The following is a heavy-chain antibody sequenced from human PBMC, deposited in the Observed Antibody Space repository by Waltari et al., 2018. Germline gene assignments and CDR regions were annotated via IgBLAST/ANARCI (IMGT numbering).Heavy chain of an antibody. D-gene: IGHD1-20*01. Sequence: EVQLVESGGGLVRPGGSLSFCCAASGFTFSCTYLTWVRQTPGKGLEWVSVIDSNGKTFYADFVKGRFTISRDISKNTMFLQMNRLTAEDTGIYYCVRESRYNNAAGNYFDPWGQGTLVTVSS. CDR2: IDSNGKT. V-gene: IGHV3-66*02. CDR3: VRESRYNNAAGNYFDP. CDR1: GFTFSCTY. J-gene: IGHJ5*02.